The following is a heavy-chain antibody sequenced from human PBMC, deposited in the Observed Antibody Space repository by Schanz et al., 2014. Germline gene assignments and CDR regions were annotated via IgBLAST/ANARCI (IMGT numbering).Heavy chain of an antibody. D-gene: IGHD1-26*01. CDR3: ARDKSRTYYTFVL. CDR1: GGSISRSF. CDR2: ISYSGST. Sequence: QVKLQESGPGLVKPSETLSLTCNVSGGSISRSFWSWIRQPPGKGLEWIGYISYSGSTNYSPTLKSRVTIALATSNNQISLKLRSVSAADTAVYYCARDKSRTYYTFVLWGPGIQVAVSS. V-gene: IGHV4-59*01. J-gene: IGHJ4*02.